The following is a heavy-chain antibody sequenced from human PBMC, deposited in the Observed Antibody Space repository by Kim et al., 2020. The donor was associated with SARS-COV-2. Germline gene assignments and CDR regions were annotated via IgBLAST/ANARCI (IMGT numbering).Heavy chain of an antibody. CDR2: INPSGGST. V-gene: IGHV1-46*01. CDR3: ASGGGQPFSGYDAFDI. CDR1: GYTFTSYY. J-gene: IGHJ3*02. Sequence: ASVKVSCKASGYTFTSYYMHWVRQAPGQGLEWMGIINPSGGSTSYAQKSQGRVTMTRDTSTSTVYMELSSLRSEDTAVYYCASGGGQPFSGYDAFDIWGQGTMVTVSS. D-gene: IGHD3-22*01.